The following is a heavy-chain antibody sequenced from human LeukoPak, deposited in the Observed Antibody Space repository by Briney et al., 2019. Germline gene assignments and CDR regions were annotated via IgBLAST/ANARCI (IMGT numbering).Heavy chain of an antibody. V-gene: IGHV4-59*01. CDR1: GGSISSYY. J-gene: IGHJ3*02. CDR2: IYYSGST. Sequence: SETLSLTCTVSGGSISSYYWSWIRQPPGKGLEWIGYIYYSGSTNYNPSLKSRVTISVDTSKNQFSLKLSSVTAADTAVYYCASTPILWFGELRFYASDIWGQGTMVTVSS. CDR3: ASTPILWFGELRFYASDI. D-gene: IGHD3-10*01.